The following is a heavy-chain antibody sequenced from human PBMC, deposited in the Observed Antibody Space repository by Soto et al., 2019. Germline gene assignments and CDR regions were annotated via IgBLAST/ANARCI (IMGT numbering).Heavy chain of an antibody. CDR1: GFSFSDYS. V-gene: IGHV3-48*02. Sequence: GGSLRLSCAASGFSFSDYSFNWVRQAPGKGLEWVSFISASSTTIYYADSVKGRFTISRDNAKNSLFVQMNSLIDEDTALYYCARGHNYDSTDAFDIWGQGTMVTVSS. D-gene: IGHD3-22*01. CDR2: ISASSTTI. CDR3: ARGHNYDSTDAFDI. J-gene: IGHJ3*02.